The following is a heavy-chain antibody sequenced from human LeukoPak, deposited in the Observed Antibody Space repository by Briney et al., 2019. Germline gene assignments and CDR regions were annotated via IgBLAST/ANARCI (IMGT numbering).Heavy chain of an antibody. V-gene: IGHV3-21*01. CDR1: GFTFSSYS. Sequence: PGGSLRLSCAASGFTFSSYSMNWVRQAPGKGLEWVSSISSSSSYIYYADSVKGRFTISRDNAKNSLYLQMNSLRAEDTAVYYWARGGGYRGYDFIYYWGQGTLVTVSS. D-gene: IGHD5-12*01. CDR3: ARGGGYRGYDFIYY. CDR2: ISSSSSYI. J-gene: IGHJ4*02.